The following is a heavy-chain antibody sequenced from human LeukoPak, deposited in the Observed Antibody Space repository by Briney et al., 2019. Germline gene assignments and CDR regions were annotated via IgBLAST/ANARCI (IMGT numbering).Heavy chain of an antibody. CDR3: AIVYGSGSYYPTPERRNYYYYYGMDV. V-gene: IGHV5-51*01. D-gene: IGHD3-10*01. CDR1: GYSFTSYW. J-gene: IGHJ6*02. CDR2: IYPGDSDT. Sequence: GESLKISCKGSGYSFTSYWIGWVRQMPGKGLEWMVIIYPGDSDTRYSPSFQGQVTISADKSISTAYLQWSSLKASDTAMYYCAIVYGSGSYYPTPERRNYYYYYGMDVWGQGTTVTVSS.